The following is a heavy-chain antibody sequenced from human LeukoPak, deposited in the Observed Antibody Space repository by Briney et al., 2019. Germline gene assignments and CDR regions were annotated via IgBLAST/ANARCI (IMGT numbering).Heavy chain of an antibody. D-gene: IGHD1-26*01. CDR1: GFTFSSYW. CDR3: ARVEELLHYYYGMDV. J-gene: IGHJ6*02. V-gene: IGHV3-7*01. CDR2: IKQDGSEK. Sequence: PGGSLKLSCAASGFTFSSYWMSWVRQAPGKGLEWVANIKQDGSEKYYVDSVKGRFTISRDNAKNSLYLQMNSLRAEDTAVYYCARVEELLHYYYGMDVWGQGTTVTVSS.